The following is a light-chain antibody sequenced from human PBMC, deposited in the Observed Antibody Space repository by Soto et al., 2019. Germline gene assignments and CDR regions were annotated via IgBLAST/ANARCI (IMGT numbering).Light chain of an antibody. Sequence: IVMTQSPATLSVSPGERANLSCRASQSVGTKLAWYQQTPGQAPRLLIYGASNRATGVPARIGGSVSGTEFTLTSARLQSGDFAVYYCQQYGRWLGTFGQGTKVEIK. CDR3: QQYGRWLGT. CDR2: GAS. CDR1: QSVGTK. J-gene: IGKJ1*01. V-gene: IGKV3-15*01.